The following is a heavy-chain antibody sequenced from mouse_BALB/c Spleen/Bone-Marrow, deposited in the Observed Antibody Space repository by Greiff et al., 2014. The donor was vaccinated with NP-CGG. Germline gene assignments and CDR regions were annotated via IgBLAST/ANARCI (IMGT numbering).Heavy chain of an antibody. V-gene: IGHV1-82*01. CDR3: VRERGNWYFDV. J-gene: IGHJ1*01. Sequence: VMLVESGPELVKPGASVKISCKASGYAFSSSWMNWVKQRPGQGLEWIGRIYPGDGDTNYNGKFKGKATLTADKSSSTVYMQLSSLTSVDSAVYFCVRERGNWYFDVWGAGTTVTVSS. CDR2: IYPGDGDT. CDR1: GYAFSSSW.